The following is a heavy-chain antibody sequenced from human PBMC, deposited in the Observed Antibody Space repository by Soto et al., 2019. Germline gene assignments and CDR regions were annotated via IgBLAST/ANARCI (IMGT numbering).Heavy chain of an antibody. CDR1: CHTTTRVAHS. CDR3: ARVPDR. J-gene: IGHJ5*02. D-gene: IGHD2-2*01. V-gene: IGHV4-30-2*01. CDR2: NYHSGST. Sequence: CHTTTRVAHSCSWILQPPGKGLDWIGYNYHSGSTYYNPSLKSRVTISVDRSKNQFSLKLSSVTAADTAVYYCARVPDRWGQGTLVTVS.